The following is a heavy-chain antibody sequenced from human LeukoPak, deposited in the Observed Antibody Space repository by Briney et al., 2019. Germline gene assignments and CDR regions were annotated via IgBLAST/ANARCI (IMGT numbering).Heavy chain of an antibody. J-gene: IGHJ4*02. CDR1: RGSIISYY. CDR2: IYYSGSI. D-gene: IGHD6-13*01. V-gene: IGHV4-59*01. CDR3: ARGSSLIAAAGIIDY. Sequence: SETLSLTFIFSRGSIISYYWSWIRQPPAKGLAWIGYIYYSGSINYNPSLKSRVTISVDTSKNQFSLKLSSVTAADTAVYYCARGSSLIAAAGIIDYWGQGTLVTVSS.